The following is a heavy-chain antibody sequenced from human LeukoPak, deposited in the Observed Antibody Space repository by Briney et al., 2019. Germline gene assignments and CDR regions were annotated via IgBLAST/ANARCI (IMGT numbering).Heavy chain of an antibody. D-gene: IGHD6-19*01. CDR3: AEDILGSGWSPFDS. V-gene: IGHV3-43*02. CDR2: IDGDGVNI. CDR1: GFIFDDFA. Sequence: GGSLRLSCAASGFIFDDFAMHWIRQTPEKGLEWVSFIDGDGVNIYYADSVKGRFTISRDNSKNSLYLQMDSVTTEDTALYYCAEDILGSGWSPFDSWGQGTLVTVSS. J-gene: IGHJ4*02.